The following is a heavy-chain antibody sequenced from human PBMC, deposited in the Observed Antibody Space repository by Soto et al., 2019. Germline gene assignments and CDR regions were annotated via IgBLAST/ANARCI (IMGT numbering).Heavy chain of an antibody. CDR2: IYPSGLP. Sequence: SETLSLTCTVSGGSISNAAYSWSWIRQPPGKGLEWIGYIYPSGLPFYNPSLRSRVTISIDRSNDQFSLNLKSVTAADTAVYHCARERGGYGLFDSWGQGTLVTVSS. CDR1: GGSISNAAYS. CDR3: ARERGGYGLFDS. V-gene: IGHV4-30-2*01. J-gene: IGHJ4*02. D-gene: IGHD5-18*01.